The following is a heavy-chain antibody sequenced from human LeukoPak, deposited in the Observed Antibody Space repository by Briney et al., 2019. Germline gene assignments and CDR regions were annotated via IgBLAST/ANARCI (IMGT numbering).Heavy chain of an antibody. D-gene: IGHD6-19*01. Sequence: GGSLRLSCAASGFTFSTYAMSWVRQAPGKGLEWVSGISNGGSTSCYADSVKGRFTISKDNSKNTLYLQMNSLRAEDTAIYYCAKLNTAVAGTPHYWGQGTLVTVSS. V-gene: IGHV3-23*01. J-gene: IGHJ4*01. CDR2: ISNGGSTS. CDR3: AKLNTAVAGTPHY. CDR1: GFTFSTYA.